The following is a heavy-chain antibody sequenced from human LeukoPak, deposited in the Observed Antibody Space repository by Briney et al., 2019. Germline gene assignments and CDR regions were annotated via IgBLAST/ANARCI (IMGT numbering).Heavy chain of an antibody. V-gene: IGHV3-48*02. Sequence: GGSLRLSCAASGFTFSSYVMSWVRQAPGKGLEWVSYINYNAETIYYADSVKGRFTITRDNAKNVLYLQMNRLRDGDTAVYYCARDSDWAFDNWGQGTLVTVSS. D-gene: IGHD2-21*02. CDR3: ARDSDWAFDN. CDR1: GFTFSSYV. J-gene: IGHJ4*02. CDR2: INYNAETI.